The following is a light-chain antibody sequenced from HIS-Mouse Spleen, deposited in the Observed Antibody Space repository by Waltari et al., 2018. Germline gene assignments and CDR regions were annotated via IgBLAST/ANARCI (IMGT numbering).Light chain of an antibody. V-gene: IGLV2-23*01. Sequence: TQSPLSLPVTLGQPASISCTGTSSDVGRYNLVSWYQQHPGKAPKLMIYEGSKRPSGVSNRFSGSKSGNTASLTISGLQAEDEADYYCCSYAGSSSWVFGGGTKLTVL. CDR2: EGS. CDR1: SSDVGRYNL. J-gene: IGLJ3*02. CDR3: CSYAGSSSWV.